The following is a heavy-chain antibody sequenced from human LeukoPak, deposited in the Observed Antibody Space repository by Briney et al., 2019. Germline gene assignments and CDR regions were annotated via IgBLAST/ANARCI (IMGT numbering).Heavy chain of an antibody. CDR2: ISSSGSTI. D-gene: IGHD5-12*01. CDR3: PRDGGRYDPYFYYYFMDV. Sequence: GGSLRLSCAASGFTFSSYEMNWVRQPPGKGLEWVSHISSSGSTIYYADSVRGRTTISRDNTNNSLHLHMSSMRAEDTTVYYCPRDGGRYDPYFYYYFMDVWGKRTTVTVSS. V-gene: IGHV3-48*03. J-gene: IGHJ6*03. CDR1: GFTFSSYE.